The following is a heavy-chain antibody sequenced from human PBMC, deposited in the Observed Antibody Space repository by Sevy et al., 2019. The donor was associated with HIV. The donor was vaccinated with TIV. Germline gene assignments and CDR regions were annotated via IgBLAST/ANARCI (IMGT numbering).Heavy chain of an antibody. Sequence: GGSLRLSCAASGFTFSYYTMKWVRQAPGKGLEWVSSISSGSSYISYGESVKGRFTLSRDNAKNSLFLQMNSLRAEDTAVYYCARTLDYYDGSGANDDWGQGTLVTVSS. CDR1: GFTFSYYT. V-gene: IGHV3-21*01. CDR3: ARTLDYYDGSGANDD. CDR2: ISSGSSYI. D-gene: IGHD3-22*01. J-gene: IGHJ4*02.